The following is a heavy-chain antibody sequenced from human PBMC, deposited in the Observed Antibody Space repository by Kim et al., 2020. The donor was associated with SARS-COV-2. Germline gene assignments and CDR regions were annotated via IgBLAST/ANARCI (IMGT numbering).Heavy chain of an antibody. CDR3: ARGAPFTRVRGSKGRFDY. V-gene: IGHV1-8*01. D-gene: IGHD3-10*01. CDR1: GYTFTSYD. J-gene: IGHJ4*02. Sequence: ASVKVSCKVSGYTFTSYDINWVRQATGQGFEWTGWMNPNSGNTGYAQKFQGRVTMTRNTSISTAYMELSSLRPEDTAVYYCARGAPFTRVRGSKGRFDYWGQGTLVTVSS. CDR2: MNPNSGNT.